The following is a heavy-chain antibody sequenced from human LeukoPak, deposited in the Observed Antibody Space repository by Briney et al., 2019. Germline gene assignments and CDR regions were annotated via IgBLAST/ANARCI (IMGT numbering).Heavy chain of an antibody. J-gene: IGHJ5*02. CDR2: IYYSGST. CDR1: GGSISISTYY. CDR3: ARLGTGYDSSGYSIGWFDP. D-gene: IGHD3-22*01. Sequence: PSDTLSLTCTVSGGSISISTYYWGWIRQPPGKGLEWIGNIYYSGSTYYNPSLKSRVTISVDTSKNQFSLRLSSVTAADTAVYYCARLGTGYDSSGYSIGWFDPWGQGTLVTVSS. V-gene: IGHV4-39*01.